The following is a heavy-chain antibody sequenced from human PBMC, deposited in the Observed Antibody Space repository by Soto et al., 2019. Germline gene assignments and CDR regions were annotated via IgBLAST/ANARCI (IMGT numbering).Heavy chain of an antibody. Sequence: SETLSLTCTVSGDCMRSSTYYWGWIRQPPGKGLEWIGSVSYSGSTYYNPPLKSRLTISVDTSKNQFSLKVISVSAADTAVYYCARGHGGITVFGAPGHFDYWGQGTLVTVSS. V-gene: IGHV4-39*01. CDR3: ARGHGGITVFGAPGHFDY. CDR1: GDCMRSSTYY. D-gene: IGHD3-3*01. CDR2: VSYSGST. J-gene: IGHJ4*02.